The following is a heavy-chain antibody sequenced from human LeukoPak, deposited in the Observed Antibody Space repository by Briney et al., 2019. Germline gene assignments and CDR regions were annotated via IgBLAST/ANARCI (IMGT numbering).Heavy chain of an antibody. V-gene: IGHV1-2*02. CDR1: GYTFIGYY. CDR3: ARSHDYTNYVSP. D-gene: IGHD4-11*01. CDR2: INPNGGET. J-gene: IGHJ5*02. Sequence: ASVKVSCKASGYTFIGYYIHWMRQAPGQGLEWMGWINPNGGETHFAQKLQGRVTLTTDTSLSTAYLDLNSLISDDTAVYYCARSHDYTNYVSPWGQGTLVTVSS.